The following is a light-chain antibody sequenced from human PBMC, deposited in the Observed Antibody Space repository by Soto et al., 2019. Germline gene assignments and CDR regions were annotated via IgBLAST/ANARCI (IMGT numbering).Light chain of an antibody. CDR3: QQYYSYPHT. Sequence: DIKMTQSPSALSASVGERVNITCRASQSISGWLSWFQQKPGKAPKLLIYDASSLESGVPSRFSGSGSGTEFTLTISSLQPDDFATYYCQQYYSYPHTFGQGTRLDIK. J-gene: IGKJ5*01. CDR2: DAS. CDR1: QSISGW. V-gene: IGKV1-5*01.